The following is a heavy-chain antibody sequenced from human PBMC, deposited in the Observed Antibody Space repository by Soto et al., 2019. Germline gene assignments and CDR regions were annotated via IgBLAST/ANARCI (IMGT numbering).Heavy chain of an antibody. CDR3: ARGSSPAGGAHYYYYGMDV. CDR2: IYPGDSDT. Sequence: PGESLKISCKGSGYSFTSYWIGWVRQMPGKGLEWMGIIYPGDSDTRYSPSFQGQVTVSADKSISTAYLQWSSLKAPDTAMYYCARGSSPAGGAHYYYYGMDVWGQGTTVTVSS. D-gene: IGHD6-13*01. CDR1: GYSFTSYW. J-gene: IGHJ6*02. V-gene: IGHV5-51*01.